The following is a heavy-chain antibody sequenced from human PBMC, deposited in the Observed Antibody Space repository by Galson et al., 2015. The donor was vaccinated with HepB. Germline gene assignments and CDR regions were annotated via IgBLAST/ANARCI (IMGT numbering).Heavy chain of an antibody. D-gene: IGHD3-22*01. CDR3: AREDVITMIVPDAFDI. V-gene: IGHV3-48*02. Sequence: SLRLSCAASGFTFISYSMNWVRQAPGKGLEWVSYISSSSSTIYYADSVKGRFTISRDNAKNSLYLQMNSLRDEDTAVYYCAREDVITMIVPDAFDIWGQGTMVTVSS. CDR2: ISSSSSTI. CDR1: GFTFISYS. J-gene: IGHJ3*02.